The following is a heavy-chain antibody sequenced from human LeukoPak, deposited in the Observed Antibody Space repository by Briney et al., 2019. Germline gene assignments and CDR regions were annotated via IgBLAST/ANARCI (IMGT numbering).Heavy chain of an antibody. CDR1: GYTFTRYY. D-gene: IGHD3-22*01. CDR2: INPNSGGT. J-gene: IGHJ4*02. CDR3: AIARVTIIVVVTLRY. V-gene: IGHV1-2*06. Sequence: ASVKVSCKASGYTFTRYYMHWVRQAPGQGLEWMGRINPNSGGTNYAQKFQGRVTMTRDTSISTAYMELSRLRSDDTAVYYCAIARVTIIVVVTLRYWGQGTLVTVSS.